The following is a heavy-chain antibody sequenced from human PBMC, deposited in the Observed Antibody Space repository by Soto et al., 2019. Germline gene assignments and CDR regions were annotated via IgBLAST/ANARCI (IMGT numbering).Heavy chain of an antibody. D-gene: IGHD1-7*01. J-gene: IGHJ4*02. CDR3: ATMGTPATGLYYFDY. CDR2: IYHSVGT. CDR1: GGSISSGGYS. V-gene: IGHV4-30-2*01. Sequence: TLSLTCAVSGGSISSGGYSWGWIRQPPGKGLEWIGYIYHSVGTYYNPSLKSRVTISVDRSKNQFSLSLSSVTAADTAVYYCATMGTPATGLYYFDYWGQGTLVTVS.